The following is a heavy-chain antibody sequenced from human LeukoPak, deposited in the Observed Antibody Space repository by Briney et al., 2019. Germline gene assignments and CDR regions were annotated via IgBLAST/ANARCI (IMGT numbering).Heavy chain of an antibody. J-gene: IGHJ4*02. D-gene: IGHD5-18*01. CDR1: GFTFSSYE. V-gene: IGHV3-48*03. CDR3: AKDRGYSLFDY. CDR2: ISSSGSTI. Sequence: GGSLRLSCAASGFTFSSYEMNWVRQAPGKGLEWVSYISSSGSTIYYADSVKGRFTISRDNAKNSLYLQMNSLRAEDTAVYYCAKDRGYSLFDYWGQGTQVTVSS.